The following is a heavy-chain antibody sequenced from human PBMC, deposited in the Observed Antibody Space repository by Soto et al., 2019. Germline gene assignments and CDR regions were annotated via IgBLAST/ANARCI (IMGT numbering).Heavy chain of an antibody. Sequence: QVQLVQPGAEVKKPGASVRVSCKASGYTFFSFGISWVRQAPGQGLEWMGWISAYNGNPDYAEKFRGRVTMTTDTSTSTAYMDLRSLRSDDTALYYCARDAIAAPGNAFDYWGQGTLVTVSS. CDR3: ARDAIAAPGNAFDY. V-gene: IGHV1-18*01. J-gene: IGHJ4*02. CDR2: ISAYNGNP. CDR1: GYTFFSFG. D-gene: IGHD6-13*01.